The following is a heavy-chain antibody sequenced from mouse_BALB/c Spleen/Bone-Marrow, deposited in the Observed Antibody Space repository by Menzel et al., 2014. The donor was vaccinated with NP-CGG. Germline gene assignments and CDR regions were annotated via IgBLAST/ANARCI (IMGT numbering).Heavy chain of an antibody. CDR3: ARWEYYAMDY. J-gene: IGHJ4*01. CDR2: IDPANGNT. V-gene: IGHV14-3*02. Sequence: EVKVVDSGAELVKPGASVKLSCTASGFNIKDTYMHWVKQRPEQGLEWIGGIDPANGNTKYDPKFQGKATITADTSSNTAYLQLSSLTSEDTAVYYCARWEYYAMDYWGQGTSVTVSS. D-gene: IGHD4-1*01. CDR1: GFNIKDTY.